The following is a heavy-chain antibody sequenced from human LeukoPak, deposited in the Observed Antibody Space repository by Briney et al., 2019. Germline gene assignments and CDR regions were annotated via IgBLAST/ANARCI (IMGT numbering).Heavy chain of an antibody. Sequence: ASVKLSCKASGSTFTSYGISWGRQAPGQGLEWMGWISAYNGNTNYAQKPHARVTITTDTSPSTAYMELRSLRSDDTAVYYCARVKTPSSSFWAYYFDYWGQGTLVPVS. CDR3: ARVKTPSSSFWAYYFDY. CDR1: GSTFTSYG. D-gene: IGHD6-13*01. CDR2: ISAYNGNT. J-gene: IGHJ4*02. V-gene: IGHV1-18*01.